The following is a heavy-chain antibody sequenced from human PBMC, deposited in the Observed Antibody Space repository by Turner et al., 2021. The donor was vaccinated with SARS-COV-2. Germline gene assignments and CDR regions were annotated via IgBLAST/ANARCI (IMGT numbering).Heavy chain of an antibody. CDR2: ISSDGSNE. V-gene: IGHV3-33*01. Sequence: QVQLVESGGGVVQPGRSLRLSCAASGFTFSIYGMHWVRQAPGKGLEWVAVISSDGSNEYYADSVKGRFTISRDNSKNTLYLQMNSLRAEDTAVYFCARDGAGYYDSSGYLDYGGQGTLVTVSS. CDR3: ARDGAGYYDSSGYLDY. D-gene: IGHD3-22*01. J-gene: IGHJ4*02. CDR1: GFTFSIYG.